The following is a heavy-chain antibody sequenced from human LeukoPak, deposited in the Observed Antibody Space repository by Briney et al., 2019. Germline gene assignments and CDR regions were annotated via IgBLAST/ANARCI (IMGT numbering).Heavy chain of an antibody. CDR1: GFTFSGYG. J-gene: IGHJ5*02. D-gene: IGHD6-13*01. V-gene: IGHV3-33*06. CDR3: AKYSSSWSQYNWLDP. CDR2: IWYDGNNK. Sequence: GGSLRLSCVASGFTFSGYGMHWVRQAPGKGLEWVAVIWYDGNNKYYADSVKGRFTISRDNSKNTVYLQMNSLRAEDTAVYYCAKYSSSWSQYNWLDPWGQGTLVTVSS.